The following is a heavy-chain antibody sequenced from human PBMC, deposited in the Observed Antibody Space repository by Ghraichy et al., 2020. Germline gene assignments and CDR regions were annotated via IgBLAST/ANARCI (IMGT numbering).Heavy chain of an antibody. CDR3: ARHTGTRHRYLDY. CDR2: INYNGSA. V-gene: IGHV4-34*01. D-gene: IGHD1-7*01. Sequence: SETPSLTCAVSGGSFSAYYWTWIRQPPGKGLERIGEINYNGSANYNPSLKSRVTMSVDTSKNQFFLKLTSVTAADTAVYYCARHTGTRHRYLDYWGQGTLVTVSS. CDR1: GGSFSAYY. J-gene: IGHJ4*02.